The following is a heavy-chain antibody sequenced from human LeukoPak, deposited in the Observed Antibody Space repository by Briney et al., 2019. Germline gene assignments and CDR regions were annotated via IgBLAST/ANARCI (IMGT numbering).Heavy chain of an antibody. CDR1: GFTFSNYA. V-gene: IGHV3-64*01. D-gene: IGHD6-19*01. Sequence: PGGSLRLSCAASGFTFSNYAMHWVRQAPGKGLEYVSAISRDGGSTYYANSVKGRFTISRDNSKNTLYLQMGSLRADDMAVYYCARGSHEQWLVQDYWGQGSLVTVSS. CDR3: ARGSHEQWLVQDY. J-gene: IGHJ4*02. CDR2: ISRDGGST.